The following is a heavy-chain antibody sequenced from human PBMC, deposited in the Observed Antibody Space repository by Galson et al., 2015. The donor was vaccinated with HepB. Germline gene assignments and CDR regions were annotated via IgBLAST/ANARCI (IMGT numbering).Heavy chain of an antibody. CDR3: ARVLPSSSSPYYYYGMDV. J-gene: IGHJ6*02. CDR2: IYYSGST. CDR1: GGSISSGCYS. D-gene: IGHD6-6*01. V-gene: IGHV4-31*03. Sequence: TLSLTCTVSGGSISSGCYSWSWIRQHPGKGLEWIGYIYYSGSTYYNPSLKSRVTISVDTSKNQISLKLSSVTAADTAVYYCARVLPSSSSPYYYYGMDVWGQGTTVTVSS.